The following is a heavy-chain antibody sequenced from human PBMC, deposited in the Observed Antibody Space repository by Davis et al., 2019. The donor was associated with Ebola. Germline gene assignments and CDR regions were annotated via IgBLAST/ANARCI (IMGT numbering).Heavy chain of an antibody. J-gene: IGHJ6*02. Sequence: SVKVSCKASGGTFSSYAISWVRQAPGQGLEWMGRIIPILGIANYAQKFQGRVTITADKSTSAAYMELSSLRSEDTAVYYCARDRTAMVGRDGMDVWGQGTTVTVSS. D-gene: IGHD5-18*01. CDR3: ARDRTAMVGRDGMDV. V-gene: IGHV1-69*04. CDR2: IIPILGIA. CDR1: GGTFSSYA.